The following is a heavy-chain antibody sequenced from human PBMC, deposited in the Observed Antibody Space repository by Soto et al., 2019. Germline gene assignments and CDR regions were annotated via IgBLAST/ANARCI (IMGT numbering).Heavy chain of an antibody. J-gene: IGHJ3*02. CDR2: ISYDGSNK. CDR3: AKGEIWSGYFRGAFDI. CDR1: GFTFSSYG. D-gene: IGHD3-3*01. Sequence: QVQLVESGGGVVQPGRSLRLSCAASGFTFSSYGMHWVRQAPGKGLEWVAVISYDGSNKYYADSVKGRFTISRDNSKNTLYLQMTSLRAEDTAVYYCAKGEIWSGYFRGAFDIWGQGTMVTVSS. V-gene: IGHV3-30*18.